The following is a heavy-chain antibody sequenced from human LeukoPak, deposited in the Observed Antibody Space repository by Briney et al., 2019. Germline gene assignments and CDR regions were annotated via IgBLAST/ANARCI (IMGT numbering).Heavy chain of an antibody. CDR1: GGSFSGYY. V-gene: IGHV4-34*01. CDR3: ARSTYTLYLPGDGYNLGSFDY. CDR2: INHSGST. Sequence: PSETLSLTCAVYGGSFSGYYWSWIRQPPGKGLEWIGEINHSGSTNYNPSLKSRVTISVDTSKNQFSLKLSSVTAADTAVYHCARSTYTLYLPGDGYNLGSFDYWGQGTLVTVSS. D-gene: IGHD5-24*01. J-gene: IGHJ4*02.